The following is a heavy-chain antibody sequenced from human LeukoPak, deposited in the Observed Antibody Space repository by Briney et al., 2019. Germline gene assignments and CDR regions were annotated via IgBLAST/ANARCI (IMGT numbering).Heavy chain of an antibody. CDR1: GFTFSSYA. CDR3: TRFRVAGTEDY. V-gene: IGHV3-23*01. CDR2: ISGSDGST. Sequence: GGSLRLSCAASGFTFSSYAMSWVRQAPGKGLEWVSAISGSDGSTYYADSVKGRFTISRDNSKNTLYLQMNSLRAEDTAVYYCTRFRVAGTEDYWGQGTLVTVSS. J-gene: IGHJ4*02. D-gene: IGHD6-19*01.